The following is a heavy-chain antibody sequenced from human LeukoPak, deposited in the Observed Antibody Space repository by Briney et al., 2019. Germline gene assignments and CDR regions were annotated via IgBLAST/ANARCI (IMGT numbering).Heavy chain of an antibody. D-gene: IGHD3-9*01. CDR2: ISAYNGNT. CDR1: GYTFTSYG. CDR3: ARDRFARYFDWLPIYYYGMDV. V-gene: IGHV1-18*01. J-gene: IGHJ6*02. Sequence: GASVKVSCKASGYTFTSYGISWVRQAPAQGLEWMGWISAYNGNTNYAQKLQGRVTMTTDTSTSTAYMELRSLRSDDTAVYYCARDRFARYFDWLPIYYYGMDVWGQGTTVTVSS.